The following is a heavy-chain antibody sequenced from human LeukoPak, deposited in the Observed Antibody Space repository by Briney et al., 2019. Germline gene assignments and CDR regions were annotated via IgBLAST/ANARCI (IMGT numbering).Heavy chain of an antibody. Sequence: PGGSLRLSCAASGFTFNRYGMHWVRQAPGKGLEWVAVAYGDGTDKYYADSVKGRFTTSKDLSQNRLYMQMNSLRAEDAAMYYCATGGRFYYDLWGQGTLVTVSS. J-gene: IGHJ4*02. CDR3: ATGGRFYYDL. CDR2: AYGDGTDK. D-gene: IGHD2-15*01. CDR1: GFTFNRYG. V-gene: IGHV3-33*01.